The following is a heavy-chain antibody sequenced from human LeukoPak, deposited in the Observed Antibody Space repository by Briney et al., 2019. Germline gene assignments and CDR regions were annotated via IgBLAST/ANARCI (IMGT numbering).Heavy chain of an antibody. V-gene: IGHV1-69*04. CDR1: GGTFSSYA. D-gene: IGHD3-22*01. CDR3: ARDHDNYYDSSGYYVDY. CDR2: IIPILGIA. J-gene: IGHJ4*02. Sequence: GASVKVSCKASGGTFSSYAIIWVRQAPGQGLEWMGRIIPILGIANYAQKFQGRVTITADRSTSTAYMELSSLRSEDTAVYYCARDHDNYYDSSGYYVDYWGQGTLVTVSS.